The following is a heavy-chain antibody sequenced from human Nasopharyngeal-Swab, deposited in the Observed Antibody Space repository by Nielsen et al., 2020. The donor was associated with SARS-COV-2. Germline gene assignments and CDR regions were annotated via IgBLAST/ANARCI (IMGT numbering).Heavy chain of an antibody. D-gene: IGHD3-9*01. Sequence: SVKVSCKASGGTFSSYAISWVRQAPGQGLEWMGGIIPIFGTANYAQKFQGRVTITADESTSTAYMELSSLRSEDTAVYYCARDRYDILTGYYPPPYYGMDVWGQGTTVSVSS. CDR3: ARDRYDILTGYYPPPYYGMDV. J-gene: IGHJ6*02. CDR1: GGTFSSYA. V-gene: IGHV1-69*13. CDR2: IIPIFGTA.